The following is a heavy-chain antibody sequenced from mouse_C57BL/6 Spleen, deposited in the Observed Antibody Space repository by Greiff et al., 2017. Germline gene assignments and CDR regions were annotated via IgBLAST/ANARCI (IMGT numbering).Heavy chain of an antibody. CDR2: ISDGGSYT. J-gene: IGHJ2*01. Sequence: EVMLVESGGGLVKPGGSLKLSCAASGFTFSSYAMSWVRQTPEKRLEWVATISDGGSYTYYPDNVKGRFTISRDNAKNNLYLQMSHLKSEDTAMYYCARRGDYDERGFDYWGQGTTLTVSS. CDR3: ARRGDYDERGFDY. CDR1: GFTFSSYA. V-gene: IGHV5-4*03. D-gene: IGHD2-4*01.